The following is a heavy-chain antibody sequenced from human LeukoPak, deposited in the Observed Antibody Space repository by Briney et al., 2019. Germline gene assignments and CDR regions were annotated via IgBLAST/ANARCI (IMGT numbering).Heavy chain of an antibody. CDR1: GFTFSTYT. CDR3: ARDYYDSSGYYSYYYYYYGMDV. Sequence: GGSLRLSCAASGFTFSTYTMNWVRQAPGKGLEWVSYISSSSGTIYYADSVKGRFTISRDNSKNTLYLQMNSLRAEDTAVYYCARDYYDSSGYYSYYYYYYGMDVWGQGTTVTVSS. V-gene: IGHV3-48*01. J-gene: IGHJ6*02. CDR2: ISSSSGTI. D-gene: IGHD3-22*01.